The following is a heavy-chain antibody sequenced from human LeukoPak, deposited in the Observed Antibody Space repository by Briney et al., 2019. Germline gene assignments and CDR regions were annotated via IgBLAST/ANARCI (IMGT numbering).Heavy chain of an antibody. J-gene: IGHJ4*02. CDR1: GFTFSSHD. V-gene: IGHV3-23*01. Sequence: GGSLRLSCAASGFTFSSHDMTWVRQAPGKGLEWVSGISGSDYNTYYADSVKGRFTISRDDSKNTAYLQMNSLKTEDTAVYYCTRLSTGDNRVYWGQGTLVTVSS. CDR3: TRLSTGDNRVY. D-gene: IGHD1-14*01. CDR2: ISGSDYNT.